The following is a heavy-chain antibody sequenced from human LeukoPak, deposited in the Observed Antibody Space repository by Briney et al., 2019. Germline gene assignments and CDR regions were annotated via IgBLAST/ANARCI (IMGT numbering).Heavy chain of an antibody. CDR3: ARDLGYCSTTSCSPVGGWFDP. CDR1: GYTFSTYA. CDR2: INADNGNT. J-gene: IGHJ5*02. V-gene: IGHV1-3*01. D-gene: IGHD2-2*01. Sequence: ASVKVSCKASGYTFSTYAMHWVRQAPGQRLEWMGWINADNGNTKYSQKFQGRVTITRDTSASTAYMELSSLRSEDTAMYYCARDLGYCSTTSCSPVGGWFDPWGQGTLVTVSS.